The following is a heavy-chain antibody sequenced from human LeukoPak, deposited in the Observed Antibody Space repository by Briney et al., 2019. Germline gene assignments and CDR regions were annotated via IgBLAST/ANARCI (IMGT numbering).Heavy chain of an antibody. CDR3: ARDRPQLGLDY. V-gene: IGHV3-66*01. D-gene: IGHD1-1*01. J-gene: IGHJ4*02. CDR2: IYSGGST. Sequence: GGSLRLSCAASGFTVSSNYMSWVRQAPGKGLEWVSVIYSGGSTYYADSVKGRFTISRDNSKNTLYLQMNSLRAEDTAVYYCARDRPQLGLDYWGQGILVTVSS. CDR1: GFTVSSNY.